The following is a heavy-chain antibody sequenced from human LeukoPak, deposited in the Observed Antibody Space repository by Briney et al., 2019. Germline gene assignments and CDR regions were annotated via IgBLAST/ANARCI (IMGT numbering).Heavy chain of an antibody. CDR3: ARGMKQQLARDNWFDP. CDR2: IYTSGST. D-gene: IGHD6-13*01. CDR1: GGSISSYY. J-gene: IGHJ5*02. Sequence: SETLSLTCTVSGGSISSYYWSWIRQPAGKGLEWIGRIYTSGSTNYNPSLKSRVTISVDKSKNQFSLKLSSVTAADTAVYYCARGMKQQLARDNWFDPWGQGTLVTVSS. V-gene: IGHV4-4*07.